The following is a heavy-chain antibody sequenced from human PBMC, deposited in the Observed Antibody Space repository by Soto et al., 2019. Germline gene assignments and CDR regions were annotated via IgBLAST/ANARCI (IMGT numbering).Heavy chain of an antibody. CDR2: MSYDRSNK. J-gene: IGHJ4*02. Sequence: QAPGKGLEWVAVMSYDRSNKYYADSVKGRFTISRDNSKNTLYLQMNSLRAEDTAVYYCASLPGIAVAGPLDYWGQGTLVTVSS. CDR3: ASLPGIAVAGPLDY. D-gene: IGHD6-19*01. V-gene: IGHV3-33*01.